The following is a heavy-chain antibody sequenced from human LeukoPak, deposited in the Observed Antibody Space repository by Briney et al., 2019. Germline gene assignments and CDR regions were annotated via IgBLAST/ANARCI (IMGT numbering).Heavy chain of an antibody. V-gene: IGHV1-18*01. J-gene: IGHJ3*02. CDR3: ARVNKLVVTANHDAFDI. CDR1: GYTFTSYG. Sequence: ASVKVSCKASGYTFTSYGISWVRQAPGQGLEWMGWISAYNGNTNYAQKLQGRVTMTTDTSTSTAYMELRSLRSDDTAVYYCARVNKLVVTANHDAFDIWGQGTMVTVSS. D-gene: IGHD2-21*02. CDR2: ISAYNGNT.